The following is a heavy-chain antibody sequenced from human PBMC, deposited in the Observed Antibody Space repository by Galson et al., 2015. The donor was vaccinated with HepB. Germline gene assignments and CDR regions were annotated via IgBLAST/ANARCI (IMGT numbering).Heavy chain of an antibody. D-gene: IGHD3-3*01. CDR2: IDSKGEYR. J-gene: IGHJ2*01. V-gene: IGHV3-21*06. CDR3: AREDIRFLEWLGYYSDL. CDR1: GFTFRSYS. Sequence: SLRLSCAGSGFTFRSYSINWVRQTPGKGLEWVPPIDSKGEYRNYADSVKGRFTISRDNAKNSVYLQMNSLRAEDTALYYCAREDIRFLEWLGYYSDLWGRGTLVTVSS.